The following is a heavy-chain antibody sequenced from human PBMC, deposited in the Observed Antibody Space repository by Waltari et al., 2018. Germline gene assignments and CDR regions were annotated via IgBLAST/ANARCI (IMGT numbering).Heavy chain of an antibody. J-gene: IGHJ4*02. CDR3: ARSYYYDRRANYPSLGAFDS. CDR1: GDTFRRYA. D-gene: IGHD3-22*01. V-gene: IGHV1-69*12. Sequence: QVQLVQSGAEVKQPGSSMKVSCKASGDTFRRYAISWVRQAPGQGLEWMGGSIPGFGTTNNGQKFKGRATMTADEPTSTAYVELRSLKSEDTAVYFCARSYYYDRRANYPSLGAFDSWGQGTLVTVAS. CDR2: SIPGFGTT.